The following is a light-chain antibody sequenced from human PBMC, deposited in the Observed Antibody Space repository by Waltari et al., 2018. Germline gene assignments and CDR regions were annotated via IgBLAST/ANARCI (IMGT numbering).Light chain of an antibody. CDR3: QHYGSSMIT. V-gene: IGKV3-20*01. J-gene: IGKJ5*01. CDR1: QTIATNF. Sequence: DIVLTQSPVILSLSPGDSATLSCRASQTIATNFIAWYQLKPGRAPSLLIHGATSRATGISEFFSGSGSGTDFTLTISRLEPEDFAVYYCQHYGSSMITFGQGTRLEMK. CDR2: GAT.